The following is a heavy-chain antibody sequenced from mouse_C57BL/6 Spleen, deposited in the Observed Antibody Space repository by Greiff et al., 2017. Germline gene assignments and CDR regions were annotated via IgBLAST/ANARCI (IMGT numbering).Heavy chain of an antibody. CDR2: ISYDGSN. CDR1: GYSITSGYY. D-gene: IGHD2-4*01. CDR3: ARGGHYDTWFAY. J-gene: IGHJ3*01. Sequence: EVKLEESGPGLVKPSQSLSLTCSVTGYSITSGYYWNWIRQFPGNKLEWMGYISYDGSNNYNPSLKNRISITRDTSKNQFFLKLNSVTTEDTATYYCARGGHYDTWFAYWGQGTLVTVSA. V-gene: IGHV3-6*01.